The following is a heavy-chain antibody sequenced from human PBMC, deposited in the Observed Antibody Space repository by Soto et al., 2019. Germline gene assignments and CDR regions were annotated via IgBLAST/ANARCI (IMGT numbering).Heavy chain of an antibody. J-gene: IGHJ4*02. CDR3: ARDKARYSAWAPTPLPDS. V-gene: IGHV3-11*05. CDR1: GFTFIDYY. Sequence: QVQLVESGGGLVKPGGSLRLSCAASGFTFIDYYMSWIRQAPGKGLEWVSYISSSGSYTKYADSVKVRFTISRDNAKNSLSPPMNSLTAADASVYDCARDKARYSAWAPTPLPDSWGQGTLVTVSS. D-gene: IGHD3-9*01. CDR2: ISSSGSYT.